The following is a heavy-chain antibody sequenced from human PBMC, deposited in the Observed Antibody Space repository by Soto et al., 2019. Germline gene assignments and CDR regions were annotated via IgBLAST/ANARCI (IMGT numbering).Heavy chain of an antibody. D-gene: IGHD3-16*02. CDR1: GFSLTTGGVG. J-gene: IGHJ4*02. CDR2: IYWDDDK. V-gene: IGHV2-5*02. Sequence: QITLKESGPTLVNPTQTLTLTCTFSGFSLTTGGVGVGWIRQPPGKALEWLALIYWDDDKRYSPSLKSRLTITKDTSKNQVVLTLTNMDPVDTATFYCAHVINSNSGSYRYFDYWGQGTVVTVSS. CDR3: AHVINSNSGSYRYFDY.